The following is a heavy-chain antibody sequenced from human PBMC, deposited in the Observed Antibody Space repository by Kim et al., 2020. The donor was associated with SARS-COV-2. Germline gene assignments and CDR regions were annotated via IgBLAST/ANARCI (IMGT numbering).Heavy chain of an antibody. J-gene: IGHJ6*02. D-gene: IGHD3-10*01. CDR2: IYYSGST. V-gene: IGHV4-59*13. CDR3: ARGYYYGSGSQDGPYYYYGMDV. CDR1: GGSISSYY. Sequence: SETLSLTCTVSGGSISSYYWSWIRQPPGKGLEWIGYIYYSGSTNYNPSLKSRVTISVDTSKNQFSLKLSSVTAADTAVYYCARGYYYGSGSQDGPYYYYGMDVWGQGTTVTVSS.